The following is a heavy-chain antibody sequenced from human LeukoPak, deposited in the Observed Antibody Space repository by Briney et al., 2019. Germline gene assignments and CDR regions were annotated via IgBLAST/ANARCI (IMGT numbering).Heavy chain of an antibody. V-gene: IGHV3-21*01. D-gene: IGHD3-10*01. CDR3: ARDPDYYGSGSQMDY. CDR1: GFTFSSYS. Sequence: GGSLRLSCAASGFTFSSYSMNWVRQAPGKGLEWVSSISSSSYIYYADSVKGRFTSSRDNAKNSLYLQMNSLRAEDTAVYYCARDPDYYGSGSQMDYWGQGTLVTVSS. J-gene: IGHJ4*02. CDR2: ISSSSYI.